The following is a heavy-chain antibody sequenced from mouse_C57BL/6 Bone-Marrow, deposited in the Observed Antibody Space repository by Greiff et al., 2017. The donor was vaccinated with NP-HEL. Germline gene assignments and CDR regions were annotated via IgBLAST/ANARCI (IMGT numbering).Heavy chain of an antibody. Sequence: QVQLKQSGAELARPGASVKLSCKASGYTFTSYGISWVKQRTGQGLEWIGEIYPRSGNTYYNEKFKGKATLTADKSSSTAYMELRSLTSEASAVYFCARSRLPRAMDYWGQGTSVTVSS. CDR3: ARSRLPRAMDY. CDR1: GYTFTSYG. CDR2: IYPRSGNT. D-gene: IGHD1-2*01. J-gene: IGHJ4*01. V-gene: IGHV1-81*01.